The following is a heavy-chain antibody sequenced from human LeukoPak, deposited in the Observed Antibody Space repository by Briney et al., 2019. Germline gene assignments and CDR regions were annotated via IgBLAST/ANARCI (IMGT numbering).Heavy chain of an antibody. CDR2: ISSSGSTI. J-gene: IGHJ5*02. Sequence: GGSLRLSCAASGFTFSNYEMHWVRQAPGKGLEWVSYISSSGSTIYYADSVKGRFTISRDNAKNSLYLQMNSLRAEDTAVYYCARDLDYYDSSGPWFDPWGQGTLVTVSS. CDR1: GFTFSNYE. V-gene: IGHV3-48*03. CDR3: ARDLDYYDSSGPWFDP. D-gene: IGHD3-22*01.